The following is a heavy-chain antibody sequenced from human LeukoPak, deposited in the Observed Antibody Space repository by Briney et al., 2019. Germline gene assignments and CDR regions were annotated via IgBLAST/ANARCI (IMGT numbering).Heavy chain of an antibody. J-gene: IGHJ4*02. V-gene: IGHV1-69*01. Sequence: SVKVSGKASGGTFSSYAISWVRQAPGRGLEWMGGIIPIFGTANYAQKFQGRVTITADESTSTAYMELSSLRSEDTAVYYCARGIQLWLENRFDYWGQGTLVTVSS. CDR3: ARGIQLWLENRFDY. CDR2: IIPIFGTA. CDR1: GGTFSSYA. D-gene: IGHD5-18*01.